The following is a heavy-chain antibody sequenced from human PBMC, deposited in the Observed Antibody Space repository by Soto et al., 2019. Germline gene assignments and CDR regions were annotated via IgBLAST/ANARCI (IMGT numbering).Heavy chain of an antibody. CDR2: TYYRSKWYN. CDR3: ARDYGDGNYYYGVDV. CDR1: GHSVSTNRGA. V-gene: IGHV6-1*01. D-gene: IGHD4-17*01. Sequence: PAQTLSLSYAIFGHSVSTNRGAWNWIRQSPSRGLEWLGRTYYRSKWYNDFPVSVRGRITINADTAKNQFSLQLNSVTPDDTAVYYCARDYGDGNYYYGVDV. J-gene: IGHJ6*01.